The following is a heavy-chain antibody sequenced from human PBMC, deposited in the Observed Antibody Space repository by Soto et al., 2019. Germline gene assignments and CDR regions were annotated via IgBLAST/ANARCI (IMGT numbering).Heavy chain of an antibody. CDR2: ISSSSSYI. J-gene: IGHJ5*02. Sequence: GGSLRLSCAASGFTFSSYSMNWVRQAPGKGLEWVSSISSSSSYIYYADSVKCRFTISRDNAKNSLYLQMNSLRAEDTAVYYCARGNFEVVVSSSRWFDPWGQGTLVTVSS. V-gene: IGHV3-21*01. CDR3: ARGNFEVVVSSSRWFDP. D-gene: IGHD2-15*01. CDR1: GFTFSSYS.